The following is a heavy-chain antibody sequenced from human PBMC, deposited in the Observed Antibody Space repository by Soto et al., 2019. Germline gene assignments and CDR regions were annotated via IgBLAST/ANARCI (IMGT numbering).Heavy chain of an antibody. CDR1: GHTFTSYA. V-gene: IGHV1-3*01. CDR3: ARDRALTIFGVARKGPWFDP. Sequence: ASVKVSCKASGHTFTSYAMHWVRQAPGQRLEWMGWINAGNGNTKYSQKFQGRVTITRDTSASTAYMELSSLRSEDTAVYYCARDRALTIFGVARKGPWFDPWGQGTLVTVSS. D-gene: IGHD3-3*01. CDR2: INAGNGNT. J-gene: IGHJ5*02.